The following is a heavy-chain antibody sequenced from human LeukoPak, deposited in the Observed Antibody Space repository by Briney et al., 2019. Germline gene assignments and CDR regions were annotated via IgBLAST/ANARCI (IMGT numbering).Heavy chain of an antibody. CDR2: FSTSSGTI. V-gene: IGHV3-48*01. J-gene: IGHJ3*02. CDR3: ARDSMYAFDI. CDR1: GFTFSSYS. D-gene: IGHD2-2*01. Sequence: GGSLRLSCAASGFTFSSYSMNWVRQAPGKGLEGISYFSTSSGTISYADSVKGRFTISRDNAKNSLYLHMNTLKAEDTAGYYCARDSMYAFDIWGQGTMVTVSS.